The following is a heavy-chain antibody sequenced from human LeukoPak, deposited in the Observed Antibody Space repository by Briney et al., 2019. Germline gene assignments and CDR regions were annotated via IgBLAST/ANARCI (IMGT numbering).Heavy chain of an antibody. CDR2: ISGDGGST. CDR1: GFSFDDYA. J-gene: IGHJ1*01. Sequence: GGSLRLSCAASGFSFDDYAMTWVRQAPGKGLEWVSLISGDGGSTDYIESVKGRFTISRDNNRNSLYLQMNSLRTEDTALYFCAKDSGYRQLRAEFFHDWGQGTLVTVSS. CDR3: AKDSGYRQLRAEFFHD. V-gene: IGHV3-43*02. D-gene: IGHD6-13*01.